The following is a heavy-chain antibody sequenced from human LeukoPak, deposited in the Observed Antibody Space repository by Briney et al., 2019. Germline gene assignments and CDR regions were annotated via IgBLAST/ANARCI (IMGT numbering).Heavy chain of an antibody. J-gene: IGHJ4*02. CDR3: ARDRRIAARKYYFDY. Sequence: PGGSLRLSCAASGFTFSSYAMHWVRQAPGKGLEWVAVISYDGSNKYYADSVKGRFTISRDNSKNTLCLQMNSLRAEDTAVYYCARDRRIAARKYYFDYWGQGTLVTVSS. V-gene: IGHV3-30-3*01. CDR1: GFTFSSYA. D-gene: IGHD6-6*01. CDR2: ISYDGSNK.